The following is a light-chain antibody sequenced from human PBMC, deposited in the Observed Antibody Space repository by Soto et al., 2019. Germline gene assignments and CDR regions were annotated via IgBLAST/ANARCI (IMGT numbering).Light chain of an antibody. V-gene: IGKV1-6*01. J-gene: IGKJ4*01. CDR2: GGS. Sequence: AIQMTQSPSSLSASVGDRVTITCRASQGIRNDLAWYQQKPGEAPKLLIYGGSTLQAGVPSRFSGSGSGTDFTLTISSLQPEDFATYYCLQDYNSPLTFGGGTKVDIK. CDR1: QGIRND. CDR3: LQDYNSPLT.